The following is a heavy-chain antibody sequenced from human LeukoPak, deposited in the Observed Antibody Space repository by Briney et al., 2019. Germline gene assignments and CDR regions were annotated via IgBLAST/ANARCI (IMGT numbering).Heavy chain of an antibody. Sequence: SETLSLTCAVYGGSLSGYYWSWIRQPPGKGLEWIGEINHSGSTNYNPSLKSRVTISVDTSKNQFSLKLSSVTAADTAVYYCARGQAPYYYYYMDVWGKGTTVTVSS. CDR3: ARGQAPYYYYYMDV. CDR2: INHSGST. V-gene: IGHV4-34*01. J-gene: IGHJ6*03. CDR1: GGSLSGYY.